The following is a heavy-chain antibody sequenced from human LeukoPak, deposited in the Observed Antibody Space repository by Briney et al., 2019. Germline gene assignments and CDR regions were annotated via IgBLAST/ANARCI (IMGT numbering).Heavy chain of an antibody. CDR1: GFTYTKHA. D-gene: IGHD6-19*01. CDR3: AKEEIAGIAVAGTLDY. CDR2: ISYDGSNK. Sequence: PGGSLRLSCAASGFTYTKHAMHWVRQAPGKGLEWVAVISYDGSNKKYADSVKGRFTISRDNSKNTLYLQMNSLRADDTALYYCAKEEIAGIAVAGTLDYWGQGTLVTVSS. J-gene: IGHJ4*02. V-gene: IGHV3-30*04.